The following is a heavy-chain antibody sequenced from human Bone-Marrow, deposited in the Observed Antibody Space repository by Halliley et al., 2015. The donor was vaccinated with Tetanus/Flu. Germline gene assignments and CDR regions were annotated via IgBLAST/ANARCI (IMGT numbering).Heavy chain of an antibody. V-gene: IGHV3-7*04. J-gene: IGHJ4*02. CDR3: ARGGAGLDS. Sequence: GLDWVANINFDGSETNYVDSVRGRFPISRDNPQNSLYLQMNSRRGEDTAVYYCARGGAGLDSWGQGTLVTVSS. CDR2: INFDGSET.